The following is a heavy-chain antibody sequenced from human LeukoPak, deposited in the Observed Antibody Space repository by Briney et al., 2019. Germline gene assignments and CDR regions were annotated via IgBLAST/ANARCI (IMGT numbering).Heavy chain of an antibody. V-gene: IGHV4-34*01. D-gene: IGHD3-3*01. CDR3: ARGRGYDFWSGYSGHWFDP. Sequence: SETLSLTCAVYGGSFSGYYWSWIRQPPGKGLEWIGEINHSGSTNYNPSLKSRVTISVDTSKNRFSLKLSSVTAADTAVYYCARGRGYDFWSGYSGHWFDPWGQGTLVTVSS. CDR1: GGSFSGYY. CDR2: INHSGST. J-gene: IGHJ5*02.